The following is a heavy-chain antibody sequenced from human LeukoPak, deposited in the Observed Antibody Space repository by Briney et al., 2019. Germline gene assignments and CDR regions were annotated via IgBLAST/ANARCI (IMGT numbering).Heavy chain of an antibody. Sequence: EASVKVSCKASGYTFTSYGISWVRQAPGQGLEWMGIISPSDGATNYAQKFQGRVTMTRDTSTSTVYMDLSSLKSEDTAVYYCAREVAAPYRFDDWGQGTLVTVSS. CDR3: AREVAAPYRFDD. CDR1: GYTFTSYG. CDR2: ISPSDGAT. D-gene: IGHD2-15*01. J-gene: IGHJ4*02. V-gene: IGHV1-46*01.